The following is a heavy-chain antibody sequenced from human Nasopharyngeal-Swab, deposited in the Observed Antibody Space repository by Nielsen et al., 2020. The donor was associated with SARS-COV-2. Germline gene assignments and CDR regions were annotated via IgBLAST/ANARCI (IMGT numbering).Heavy chain of an antibody. J-gene: IGHJ4*02. CDR1: GFSLSTSGMS. V-gene: IGHV2-70*01. Sequence: SGPTLVQPTQTLTLTCTFSGFSLSTSGMSVSWIRQPPGKALEWLALIDWDDDKYCSTSLKTSLTISKDTSKNQVVLTMTNMDPVDTATYYCARVPATGYYFDYWGQGTLVTVSS. CDR3: ARVPATGYYFDY. CDR2: IDWDDDK. D-gene: IGHD1-1*01.